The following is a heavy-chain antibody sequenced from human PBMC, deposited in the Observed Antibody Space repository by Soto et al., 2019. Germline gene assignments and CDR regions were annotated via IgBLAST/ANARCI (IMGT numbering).Heavy chain of an antibody. D-gene: IGHD5-12*01. CDR1: GGSISSSSYY. CDR3: ARHERYDSYFMIDY. CDR2: IYYSGST. Sequence: SETLSLTCTVSGGSISSSSYYWGWIRPPPGKGLEWIGSIYYSGSTYYNPSLKSRVTISVDTSKNQFSLKLSSVTAADTAVYYCARHERYDSYFMIDYWGQGTLVTVSS. J-gene: IGHJ4*02. V-gene: IGHV4-39*01.